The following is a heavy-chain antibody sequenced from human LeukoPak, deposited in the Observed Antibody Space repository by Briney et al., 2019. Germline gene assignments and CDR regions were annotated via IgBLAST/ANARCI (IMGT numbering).Heavy chain of an antibody. D-gene: IGHD2-15*01. CDR1: GGSISSSSYY. CDR3: ASNIYCSGGSCYDY. V-gene: IGHV4-39*01. CDR2: IYYSGST. Sequence: TSETLSLTCTVSGGSISSSSYYWGWIRQPPGKGLEWIGSIYYSGSTYYNPSLKSRVTISVDTSKNQFSLKLSSVTAADTAVYYCASNIYCSGGSCYDYWGQGTLVTVSS. J-gene: IGHJ4*02.